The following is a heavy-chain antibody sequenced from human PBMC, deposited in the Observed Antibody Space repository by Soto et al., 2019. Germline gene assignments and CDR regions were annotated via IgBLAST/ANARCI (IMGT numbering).Heavy chain of an antibody. Sequence: SETLSLTCAVYGGSFSGYYWSWIRQPPGKGLEWIGEINHSGSTNYNPSLKSRVTISVDTSKNQFSLKLSSVTAADTAVYYCARSPRGRQKPVYYYYYMDVWGKGTTVTVSS. CDR2: INHSGST. D-gene: IGHD4-4*01. V-gene: IGHV4-34*01. J-gene: IGHJ6*03. CDR3: ARSPRGRQKPVYYYYYMDV. CDR1: GGSFSGYY.